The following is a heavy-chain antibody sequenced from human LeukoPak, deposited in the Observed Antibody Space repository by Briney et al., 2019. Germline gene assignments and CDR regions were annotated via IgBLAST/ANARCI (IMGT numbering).Heavy chain of an antibody. J-gene: IGHJ4*02. CDR3: AKPLDSSTWYYFDC. CDR1: GFTFSSYA. V-gene: IGHV3-33*06. CDR2: IWYDGTDK. Sequence: GGSLRLSCAASGFTFSSYAMHWVRQAPGQGLEWVAIIWYDGTDKYYAGSVKGRFTISRDNSKNTLYLQMNSLRAEDTAVYYCAKPLDSSTWYYFDCWGQGTLVTVSS. D-gene: IGHD6-13*01.